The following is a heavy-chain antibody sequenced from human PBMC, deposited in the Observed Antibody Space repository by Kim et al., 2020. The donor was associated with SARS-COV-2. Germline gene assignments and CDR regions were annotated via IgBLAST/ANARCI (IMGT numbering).Heavy chain of an antibody. Sequence: YYADSVKGRFTISRDNSKNTLYLQMNSLRAEDTAVYYCASLDDSSGYYYSWGQGTLVTVSS. CDR3: ASLDDSSGYYYS. D-gene: IGHD3-22*01. V-gene: IGHV3-33*01. J-gene: IGHJ4*02.